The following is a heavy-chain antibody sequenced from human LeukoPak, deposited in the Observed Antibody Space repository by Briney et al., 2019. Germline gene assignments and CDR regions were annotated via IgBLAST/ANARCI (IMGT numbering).Heavy chain of an antibody. J-gene: IGHJ4*02. D-gene: IGHD1-7*01. CDR2: FDPEDGET. V-gene: IGHV1-24*01. CDR3: ATGPIAHWNYPGGFDY. CDR1: GYTLTELS. Sequence: GASVKVSCKVSGYTLTELSMHWVRQAPGKGLEWMGGFDPEDGETIYAQKFQGRVTMTEDTSTDTAYMELSSLRSEDTAVYYCATGPIAHWNYPGGFDYWGQGTLVTVSS.